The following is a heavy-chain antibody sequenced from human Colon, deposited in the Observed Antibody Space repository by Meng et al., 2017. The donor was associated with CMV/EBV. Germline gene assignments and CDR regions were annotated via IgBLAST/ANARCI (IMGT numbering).Heavy chain of an antibody. CDR2: IDGAQT. V-gene: IGHV3-23*01. J-gene: IGHJ4*02. CDR1: GFTFGSYA. Sequence: GESLKISCAASGFTFGSYAMSWVRQAPGKGLEWVALIDGAQTYYAESVKGRFAVSRDNSQNTLHLHMKSLRAEDTAVYYCAKMIFDIVPTKFVAYFDHWGQGTLVTVS. D-gene: IGHD5-12*01. CDR3: AKMIFDIVPTKFVAYFDH.